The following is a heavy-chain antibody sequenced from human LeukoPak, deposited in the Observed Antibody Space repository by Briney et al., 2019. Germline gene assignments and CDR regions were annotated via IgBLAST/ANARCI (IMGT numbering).Heavy chain of an antibody. CDR3: AKDDYYDSSGYPDY. CDR2: ISGSGGST. CDR1: GFTFSGYA. Sequence: GGSLRLSCAASGFTFSGYAMSWVRQAPGKGLEWVSAISGSGGSTYYADSVKGRFTISRDNSKNTLYLQMNSLRAEDTAVYYCAKDDYYDSSGYPDYWGQGTLVTVSS. J-gene: IGHJ4*02. V-gene: IGHV3-23*01. D-gene: IGHD3-22*01.